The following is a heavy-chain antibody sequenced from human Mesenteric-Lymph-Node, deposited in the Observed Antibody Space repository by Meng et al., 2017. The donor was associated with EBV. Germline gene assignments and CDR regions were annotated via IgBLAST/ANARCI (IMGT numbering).Heavy chain of an antibody. Sequence: QGQLPGWGARLLRPSESLSRTCPVYGESSSDYYWSWIRQAPGKGPQWIGEMNHDGRANYNPSLKSRVTMSVDTSKNQLSLKLSSVTDADTAIYYCARLVVDPIDNWFDPWGQGTLVTVSS. CDR3: ARLVVDPIDNWFDP. D-gene: IGHD2-15*01. J-gene: IGHJ5*02. CDR2: MNHDGRA. CDR1: GESSSDYY. V-gene: IGHV4-34*01.